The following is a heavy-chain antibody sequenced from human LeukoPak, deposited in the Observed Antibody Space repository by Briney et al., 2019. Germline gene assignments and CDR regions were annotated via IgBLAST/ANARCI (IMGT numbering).Heavy chain of an antibody. V-gene: IGHV3-64*01. CDR3: ARDRVGSSRSEFDS. J-gene: IGHJ4*02. Sequence: GGSLRLSCAAPGFTLIIYVLHWVPKAPGKGRDYVSAISGNGVRTNYANSVKGRFTMSRDNSKNTLFLQMDSLRAEDTAVYYCARDRVGSSRSEFDSWGQGTLVTVSS. D-gene: IGHD6-13*01. CDR2: ISGNGVRT. CDR1: GFTLIIYV.